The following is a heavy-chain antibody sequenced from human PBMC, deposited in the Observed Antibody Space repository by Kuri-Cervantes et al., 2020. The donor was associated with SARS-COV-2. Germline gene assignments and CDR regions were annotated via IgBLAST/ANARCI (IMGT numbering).Heavy chain of an antibody. D-gene: IGHD4-17*01. CDR3: ARVTTAQGGDFDY. CDR2: IIPIFGTA. CDR1: GYTFTGYY. V-gene: IGHV1-69*13. J-gene: IGHJ4*02. Sequence: SVKVSCKASGYTFTGYYMHWVRQAPGQGLEWMGGIIPIFGTANYAQKFQGRVTITADESTSTAYMELSSLRSEDTAVYYCARVTTAQGGDFDYWGQGALVTVSS.